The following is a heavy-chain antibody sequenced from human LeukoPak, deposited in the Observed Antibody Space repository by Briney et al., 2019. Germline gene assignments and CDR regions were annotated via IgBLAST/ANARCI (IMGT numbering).Heavy chain of an antibody. V-gene: IGHV3-23*01. CDR1: GFTFSTFA. J-gene: IGHJ4*02. Sequence: GGSLRLSCAASGFTFSTFAMSWVRQAPGKGLEWVSGISGNGGNTYYADSVKGRFTISRDNAKNSLYLQMNSLRDEDTAVYYCASSGSYRFDYWGQGTLVTVSS. D-gene: IGHD1-26*01. CDR2: ISGNGGNT. CDR3: ASSGSYRFDY.